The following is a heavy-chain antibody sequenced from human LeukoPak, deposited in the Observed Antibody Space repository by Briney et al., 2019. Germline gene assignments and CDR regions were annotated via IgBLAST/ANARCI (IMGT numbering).Heavy chain of an antibody. J-gene: IGHJ6*02. D-gene: IGHD6-13*01. CDR1: GFTFSSYS. Sequence: PGGSLRLSCAASGFTFSSYSMNWVRQAPGKGLEWVSYISSSGTTIYYADPVKGRFTISRDNSKNTLYLQMNSLRAEDTAVYYCAKDRGDSSSWYERPPPYYYYYGMDVWGQGTTVTVSS. CDR2: ISSSGTTI. V-gene: IGHV3-48*01. CDR3: AKDRGDSSSWYERPPPYYYYYGMDV.